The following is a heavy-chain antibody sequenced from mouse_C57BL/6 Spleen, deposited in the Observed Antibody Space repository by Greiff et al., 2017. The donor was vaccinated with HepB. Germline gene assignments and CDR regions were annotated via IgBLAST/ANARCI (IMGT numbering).Heavy chain of an antibody. CDR1: GFTFSSYT. V-gene: IGHV5-9*01. D-gene: IGHD1-1*01. Sequence: EVKLVESGGGLVKPGGSLKLSCAASGFTFSSYTMSWVRQTPEKRLEWVATISGGGGNTYYPDSVKGRFTISRDNAKNTLYLQMSSLRSEDTALYDCARHGTCSSGGYFDYWGQGTTLTVSS. CDR3: ARHGTCSSGGYFDY. J-gene: IGHJ2*01. CDR2: ISGGGGNT.